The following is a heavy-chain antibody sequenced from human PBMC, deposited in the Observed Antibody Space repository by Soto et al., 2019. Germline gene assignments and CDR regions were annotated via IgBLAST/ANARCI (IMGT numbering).Heavy chain of an antibody. J-gene: IGHJ4*02. D-gene: IGHD3-10*01. CDR1: GDTFNFYS. CDR2: VNPIVSMS. CDR3: ASSYGSGYRAFDY. V-gene: IGHV1-69*02. Sequence: QVQLVQSGAEVKRPGSSVKVSCKASGDTFNFYSINWVRQAPGLGLEWMGRVNPIVSMSNYAQKFQGRGTMTAAKSTSTAYMELSSLRSEDTAIYYCASSYGSGYRAFDYWGQGALVTVSS.